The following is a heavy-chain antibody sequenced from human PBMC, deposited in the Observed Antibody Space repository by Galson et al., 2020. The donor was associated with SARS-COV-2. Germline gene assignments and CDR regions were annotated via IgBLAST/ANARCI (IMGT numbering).Heavy chain of an antibody. D-gene: IGHD5-12*01. CDR1: GFTFSSYE. Sequence: PGGSLRLSCAASGFTFSSYEMNWVRQAPGKGLEWVSYISSSGSTIYYADSVKGRFTISRDNAKNSLYLQMNSLRAEDTAVYYCARYLIGTRRWLQSFRPYYYYGMDVWGQGTTVTVSS. J-gene: IGHJ6*02. V-gene: IGHV3-48*03. CDR2: ISSSGSTI. CDR3: ARYLIGTRRWLQSFRPYYYYGMDV.